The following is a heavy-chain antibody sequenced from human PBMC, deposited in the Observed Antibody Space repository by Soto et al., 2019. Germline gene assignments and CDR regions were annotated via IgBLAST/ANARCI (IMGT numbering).Heavy chain of an antibody. Sequence: GGSLRLSCAASGFTFSNYWMSWVRQAPGKGLEWVANIKQDGSDKYYVDSVRGRFTISRDNAKNSLYLQMNSLRAEDTAVYYCARPWNSDYTTDAFDIWGQGTMVTVS. D-gene: IGHD3-3*01. CDR1: GFTFSNYW. J-gene: IGHJ3*02. CDR3: ARPWNSDYTTDAFDI. V-gene: IGHV3-7*01. CDR2: IKQDGSDK.